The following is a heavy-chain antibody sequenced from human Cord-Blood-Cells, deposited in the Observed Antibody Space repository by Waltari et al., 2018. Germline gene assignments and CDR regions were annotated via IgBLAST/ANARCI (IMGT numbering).Heavy chain of an antibody. D-gene: IGHD6-13*01. J-gene: IGHJ3*02. CDR2: ISCSSTYI. V-gene: IGHV3-21*01. CDR1: GFTFSSYS. CDR3: ARYSSSWYAFDI. Sequence: EVQLVESGGGLVKPGGSLRLSCAASGFTFSSYSMNWVSQAPGKGLEWVSSISCSSTYIYYADSVKGRFTITRDNAKNSLYLQMNSLRAEDTAVYYCARYSSSWYAFDIWGQGTMVTVSS.